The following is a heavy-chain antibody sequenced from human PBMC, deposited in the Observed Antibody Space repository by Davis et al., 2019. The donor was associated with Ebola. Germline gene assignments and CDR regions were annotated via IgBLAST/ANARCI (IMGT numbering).Heavy chain of an antibody. CDR3: ARMAAAGTKLDV. CDR2: ISTYNGNT. J-gene: IGHJ6*02. Sequence: AASVKVSCKASGYTFTSYGISWVRQAPRQGLEWMGWISTYNGNTNFAQKLQGRVTMTTDTSTSSAYMELRSLRSDDTAVYYCARMAAAGTKLDVWGQGTTVTVFS. V-gene: IGHV1-18*04. D-gene: IGHD6-13*01. CDR1: GYTFTSYG.